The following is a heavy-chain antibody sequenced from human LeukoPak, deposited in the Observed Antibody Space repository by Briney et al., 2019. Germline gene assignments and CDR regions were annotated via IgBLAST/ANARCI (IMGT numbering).Heavy chain of an antibody. J-gene: IGHJ4*02. CDR3: ARPRYEEEVGY. Sequence: GGALLSSCNAAGYSITSYWIGWVRQMARKGVEWMGIIYNGDSDTKYSPSCQGQVTTSADKSISTAYLKWTTLKATDTAMYYGARPRYEEEVGYWGQGTLVTVSS. V-gene: IGHV5-51*01. CDR1: GYSITSYW. CDR2: IYNGDSDT. D-gene: IGHD2-15*01.